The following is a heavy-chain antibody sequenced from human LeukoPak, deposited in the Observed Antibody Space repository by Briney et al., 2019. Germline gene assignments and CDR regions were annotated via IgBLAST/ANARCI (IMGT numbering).Heavy chain of an antibody. D-gene: IGHD3-10*01. Sequence: PGGSLRLSCVASGFTFDDYAMHWVRQAPGKGLEWVSGISWNSGSIGYADSVKGRFTISRDNAKSSLYLQMNSLRAEDTALYYCAKGVIKGMDVWGQGTTVTVSS. CDR1: GFTFDDYA. V-gene: IGHV3-9*01. CDR2: ISWNSGSI. CDR3: AKGVIKGMDV. J-gene: IGHJ6*02.